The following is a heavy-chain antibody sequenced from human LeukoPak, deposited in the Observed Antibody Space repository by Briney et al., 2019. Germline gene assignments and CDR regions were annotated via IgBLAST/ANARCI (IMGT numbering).Heavy chain of an antibody. V-gene: IGHV1-69*01. CDR1: VGTFSSYA. CDR3: ANREARGYFDY. J-gene: IGHJ4*02. CDR2: IIPIFGTA. Sequence: SVKVSCKASVGTFSSYAISWVRQAPGQRLEWMGGIIPIFGTANYAQKFQGRVTITADESTTTAYMALSGVISEDTAVYYCANREARGYFDYWGQGTLVTVSS.